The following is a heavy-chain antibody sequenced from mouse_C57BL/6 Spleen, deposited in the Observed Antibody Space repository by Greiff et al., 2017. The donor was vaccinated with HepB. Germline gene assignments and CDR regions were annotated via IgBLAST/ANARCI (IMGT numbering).Heavy chain of an antibody. Sequence: VQLQQSGPELVKPGASVKISCKASGYSFTDYNMNWVKQSNGKSLEWIGVVNPNYGTTSYNQKFKGKATLTVDQSSSTAYMQLNSLTSEDSAVYYCGGTSNYDVLFDYWGQGTTLTVSS. CDR1: GYSFTDYN. CDR3: GGTSNYDVLFDY. D-gene: IGHD2-5*01. CDR2: VNPNYGTT. V-gene: IGHV1-39*01. J-gene: IGHJ2*01.